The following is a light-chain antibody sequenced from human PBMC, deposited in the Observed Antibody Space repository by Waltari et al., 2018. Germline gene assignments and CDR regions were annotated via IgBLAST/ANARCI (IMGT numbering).Light chain of an antibody. J-gene: IGKJ5*01. CDR1: HGISDN. Sequence: EVVMTQSPATLSVSPGERATLSCRASHGISDNLAWYQQKPGQAPRLLIYGAFTRATGIQARFTGSGSGTEFTLTINSLQSEDSAVYYCQQYNRWPPITFGQGTRLEIK. CDR3: QQYNRWPPIT. CDR2: GAF. V-gene: IGKV3-15*01.